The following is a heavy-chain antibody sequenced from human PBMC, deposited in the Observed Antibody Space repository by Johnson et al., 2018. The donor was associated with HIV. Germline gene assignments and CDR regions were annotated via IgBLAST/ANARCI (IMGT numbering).Heavy chain of an antibody. CDR1: GFTFSSYG. J-gene: IGHJ3*02. CDR3: AKVGATVITPRGEAFDI. CDR2: IWYDGSNK. Sequence: VQLVESGGGVLQPGRSLRLSCAASGFTFSSYGMHWVRQAPGKGLEWVAVIWYDGSNKYYADSVKGRFTISRDNSKNTLYLQMNSLRAEDTAVYYCAKVGATVITPRGEAFDIWGQGTMVTVSS. D-gene: IGHD4-23*01. V-gene: IGHV3-33*06.